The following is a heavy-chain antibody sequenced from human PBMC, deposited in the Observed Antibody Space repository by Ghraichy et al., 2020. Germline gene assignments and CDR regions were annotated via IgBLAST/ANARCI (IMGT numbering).Heavy chain of an antibody. V-gene: IGHV4-59*01. CDR1: GGSISSYY. CDR2: IYYSGST. Sequence: SETLSLTCTVSGGSISSYYWTWFRQPPGKGLEWIGYIYYSGSTNYNPSLKSRVTISVDTSKNQFSLKLSSVTAADTAVYYCARIGYSGYHGHYGMDVWGQGTTVTVSS. CDR3: ARIGYSGYHGHYGMDV. D-gene: IGHD5-12*01. J-gene: IGHJ6*02.